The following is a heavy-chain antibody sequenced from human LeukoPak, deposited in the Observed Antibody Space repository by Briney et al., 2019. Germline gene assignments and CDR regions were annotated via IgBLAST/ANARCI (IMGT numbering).Heavy chain of an antibody. CDR3: ASPLGRYDFWSDYYY. CDR2: IYHSGST. CDR1: GGSISSGGYS. D-gene: IGHD3-3*01. Sequence: PSETLSLTCAVSGGSISSGGYSWSWIRQPPGKGLEWIGYIYHSGSTYYNPSLKSRVTISVDTSKNQFSLKLSSVTAADTAVYYCASPLGRYDFWSDYYYWGQGTLATVSS. J-gene: IGHJ4*02. V-gene: IGHV4-30-2*01.